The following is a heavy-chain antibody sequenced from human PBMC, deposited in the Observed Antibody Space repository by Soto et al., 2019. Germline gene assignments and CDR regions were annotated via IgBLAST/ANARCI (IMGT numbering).Heavy chain of an antibody. Sequence: GGSLRLSCAASGFTFSSYWMHWVRQAPGKGLVWVSRMNSDGSSITYADSVKGRFTISRDSAKNTMYLQVHSLRAEDTAVYYCVREIATTRLYYFDYWGPGTLVTVSS. D-gene: IGHD1-1*01. J-gene: IGHJ4*02. CDR3: VREIATTRLYYFDY. CDR2: MNSDGSSI. CDR1: GFTFSSYW. V-gene: IGHV3-74*01.